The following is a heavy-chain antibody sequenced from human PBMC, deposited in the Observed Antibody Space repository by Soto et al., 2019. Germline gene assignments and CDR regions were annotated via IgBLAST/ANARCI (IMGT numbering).Heavy chain of an antibody. CDR2: INPSGGST. D-gene: IGHD2-15*01. Sequence: ASVKVSCKASGYTFTSYYMHWVRQAPGQGLEWMGIINPSGGSTSYAQKFQGRVTMTRDTSTSTVYMELSSLRSEDTAVYYCARVYCRAGSCYSIDYWGQGTLVTVSS. CDR1: GYTFTSYY. V-gene: IGHV1-46*03. CDR3: ARVYCRAGSCYSIDY. J-gene: IGHJ4*02.